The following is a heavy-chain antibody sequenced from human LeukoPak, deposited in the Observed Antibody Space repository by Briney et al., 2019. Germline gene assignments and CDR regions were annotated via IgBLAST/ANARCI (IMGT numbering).Heavy chain of an antibody. Sequence: GGSLRLSCAASGFTFSSYSMNWVRQAPGKGLEWVSYISRYSSTIYYADSVKGRFTISRDNAENSLYLQMNSLSAEDTAVYYCARDLDPKFDYWGQGTLVTVSS. CDR2: ISRYSSTI. CDR3: ARDLDPKFDY. D-gene: IGHD3-9*01. J-gene: IGHJ4*02. V-gene: IGHV3-48*01. CDR1: GFTFSSYS.